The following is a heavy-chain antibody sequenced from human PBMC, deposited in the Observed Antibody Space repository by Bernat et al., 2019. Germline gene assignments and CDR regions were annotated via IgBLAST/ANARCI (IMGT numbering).Heavy chain of an antibody. V-gene: IGHV4-30-2*01. Sequence: QLQLQEAGSGLVKPSQTLSLTCAVSGGSISSGGYSWIWIRQPPGKGLEGIGYIYHSGSTYYNPSLKSRVTISVDRSKNQFSLKLSSVTAADTAVYYCARGSTVVTLDYWGQGTLVTVSS. D-gene: IGHD4-23*01. CDR1: GGSISSGGYS. CDR3: ARGSTVVTLDY. CDR2: IYHSGST. J-gene: IGHJ4*02.